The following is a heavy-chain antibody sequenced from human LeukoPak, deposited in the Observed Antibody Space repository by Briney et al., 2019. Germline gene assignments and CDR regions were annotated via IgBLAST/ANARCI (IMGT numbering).Heavy chain of an antibody. V-gene: IGHV4-31*03. J-gene: IGHJ4*02. Sequence: SQTLSLTCTVSGGSISSGGYYWSWIRQHPGKGLEWIGYIYYSGSTYYNPSLKSRVTISVDTSKNQFSLKLSSVTAADTAVYYCARDSMFGPLDYWGQGTLVTVSS. CDR2: IYYSGST. CDR3: ARDSMFGPLDY. CDR1: GGSISSGGYY. D-gene: IGHD2/OR15-2a*01.